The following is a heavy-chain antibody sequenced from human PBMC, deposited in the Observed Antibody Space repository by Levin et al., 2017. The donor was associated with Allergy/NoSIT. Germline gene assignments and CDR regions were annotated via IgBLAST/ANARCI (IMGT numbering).Heavy chain of an antibody. CDR1: GGSISSYY. J-gene: IGHJ5*02. V-gene: IGHV4-59*01. CDR2: IYYSGST. Sequence: GSLRLSCTVSGGSISSYYWSWIRQPPGKGLEWIGYIYYSGSTNYNPSLKSRVTISVDTSKNQFSLKLSSVTAADTAVYYCARGVTMVRGVIPNWFDPWGQGTLVTVSS. CDR3: ARGVTMVRGVIPNWFDP. D-gene: IGHD3-10*01.